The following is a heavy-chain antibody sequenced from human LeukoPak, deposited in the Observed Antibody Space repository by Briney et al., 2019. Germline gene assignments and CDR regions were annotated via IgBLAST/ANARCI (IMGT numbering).Heavy chain of an antibody. D-gene: IGHD2-2*01. V-gene: IGHV4-34*01. Sequence: SETLSLTCAVYGGSFSGYYWSWIRQPPGKGLEWIGEINHSGSTNYNPSLKSRVTIPVDTSKNQFSLKLSSVTAADTAVYYCARAFPATYYFDYWGQGTLVTVSS. CDR1: GGSFSGYY. CDR2: INHSGST. J-gene: IGHJ4*02. CDR3: ARAFPATYYFDY.